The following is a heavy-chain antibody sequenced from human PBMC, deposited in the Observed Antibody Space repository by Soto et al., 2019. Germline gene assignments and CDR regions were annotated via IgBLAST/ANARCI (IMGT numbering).Heavy chain of an antibody. V-gene: IGHV4-61*01. CDR1: GGSVSSGSDY. D-gene: IGHD3-22*01. CDR2: IYYSGST. Sequence: SETLSLTCTVSGGSVSSGSDYWSWIRQPPGKGLEWIGYIYYSGSTNYNPSLKSRVTISVDTSKNQFSLKLSSVTAADTAVYYCARDSGYYDSSGYYDSWGQGALVTVSS. J-gene: IGHJ4*02. CDR3: ARDSGYYDSSGYYDS.